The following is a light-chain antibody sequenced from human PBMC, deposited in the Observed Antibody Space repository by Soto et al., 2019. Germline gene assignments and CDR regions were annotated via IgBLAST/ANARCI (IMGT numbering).Light chain of an antibody. J-gene: IGLJ1*01. CDR3: SSYTSSSTLV. CDR2: EVS. V-gene: IGLV2-14*01. CDR1: SSDVGGYNY. Sequence: QSALTQPASVSGSPGQSITISCTGTSSDVGGYNYVSWYQQHPGKAPKPLISEVSHRPSGVSNRFSGSKSGNTASLTISGLQAEDEADYYCSSYTSSSTLVFGTGTKVTVL.